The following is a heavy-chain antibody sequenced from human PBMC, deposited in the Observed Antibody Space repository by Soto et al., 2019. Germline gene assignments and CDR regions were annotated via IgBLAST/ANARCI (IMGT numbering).Heavy chain of an antibody. Sequence: QVQVVESGGGVVQPGRSLRLSCAASGFTFSSYTMYWVRQAPGKGLEGVAVIWHDGSNKYYVDSVKGRFTISRDNSKNTLYRQMSSLRAEETAVYDCAREDWNDGHYCGMGVWGQGTTVTVSS. CDR3: AREDWNDGHYCGMGV. CDR1: GFTFSSYT. V-gene: IGHV3-33*01. J-gene: IGHJ6*02. CDR2: IWHDGSNK. D-gene: IGHD1-1*01.